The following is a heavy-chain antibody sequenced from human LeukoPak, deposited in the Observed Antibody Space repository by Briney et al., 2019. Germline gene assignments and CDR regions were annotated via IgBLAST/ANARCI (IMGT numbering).Heavy chain of an antibody. CDR3: ATTPDYCTNGVCYTLHYFDY. D-gene: IGHD2-8*01. J-gene: IGHJ4*02. Sequence: GGSLRLSCAAPGFTFRNYAMTWVRQGPGKGLEWVSTNSGGGDSTYYADSVRGRFTISRDDSKSTLYLQMNSLRAEDTAVYYCATTPDYCTNGVCYTLHYFDYWGQGTLVTVSS. V-gene: IGHV3-23*01. CDR2: NSGGGDST. CDR1: GFTFRNYA.